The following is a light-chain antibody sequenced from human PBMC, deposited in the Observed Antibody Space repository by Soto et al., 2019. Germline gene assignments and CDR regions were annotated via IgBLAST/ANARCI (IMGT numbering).Light chain of an antibody. V-gene: IGKV1-27*01. CDR2: AAS. J-gene: IGKJ1*01. CDR3: QKDKSAPQT. CDR1: QGIIDY. Sequence: DIQMTQSPSSLSASVGDRVTITCRATQGIIDYVAWYQQKPGKAPKLLIYAASTLQSWVPSRFSGSGSGTDFTLTLSSLQPEDVTTYSCQKDKSAPQTLGQGTKVELK.